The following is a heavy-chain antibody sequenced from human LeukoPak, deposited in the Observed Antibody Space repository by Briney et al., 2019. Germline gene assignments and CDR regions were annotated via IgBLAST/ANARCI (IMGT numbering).Heavy chain of an antibody. CDR2: INPNSGGT. D-gene: IGHD3-22*01. CDR1: GYTFTSYY. V-gene: IGHV1-2*04. J-gene: IGHJ4*02. Sequence: GASVKVSCKESGYTFTSYYMHWVRQAPGQGLEWMGWINPNSGGTNYAQKFQGWVTMTRDTSISTAYMELSRLRSDDTAVYYCARDGDSSGYDEFDYWGQGTLVTVSS. CDR3: ARDGDSSGYDEFDY.